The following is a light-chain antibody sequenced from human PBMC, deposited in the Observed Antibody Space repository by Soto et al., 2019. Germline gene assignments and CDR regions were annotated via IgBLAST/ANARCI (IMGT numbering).Light chain of an antibody. CDR3: QSYDSILSSAL. Sequence: QSVLTQPPSVSGTPGQRVTISCTGSSSNIGADYVVHWYQQRPGKAPKLLIFNYTNRPSGVPDRFSASRSGASASLAITGLQADDEADYYCQSYDSILSSALFGGGTQLTVL. J-gene: IGLJ2*01. CDR2: NYT. CDR1: SSNIGADYV. V-gene: IGLV1-40*01.